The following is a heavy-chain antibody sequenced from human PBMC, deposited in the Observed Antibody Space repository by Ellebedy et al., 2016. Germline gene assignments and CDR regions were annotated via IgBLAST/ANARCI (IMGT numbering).Heavy chain of an antibody. J-gene: IGHJ1*01. CDR2: MWYNGKNQ. CDR1: GFTLTDYG. D-gene: IGHD2-8*01. V-gene: IGHV3-33*01. CDR3: ARDDDTNSRYSRFHH. Sequence: GESLKISCAVSGFTLTDYGIHWVRQAPGKGLEWVAVMWYNGKNQNYADSVKSRFTVSRDTSKNTVYLQMSSLRAEDTAVYFCARDDDTNSRYSRFHHWGLGTLVTVSS.